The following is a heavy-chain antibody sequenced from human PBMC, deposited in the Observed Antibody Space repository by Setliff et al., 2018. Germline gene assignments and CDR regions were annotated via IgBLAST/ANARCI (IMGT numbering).Heavy chain of an antibody. CDR2: IKSKTDGGTT. V-gene: IGHV3-15*01. CDR3: ISLWLGYYGLDV. J-gene: IGHJ6*02. D-gene: IGHD5-18*01. CDR1: GFTFSDSW. Sequence: GSLRLSCAASGFTFSDSWMGWVRQAPGKGLEWVGRIKSKTDGGTTDYAAPVKGRFTISRDDSKNTLYLQMNSLKTEDTAVYYCISLWLGYYGLDVWGQGTTVTVSS.